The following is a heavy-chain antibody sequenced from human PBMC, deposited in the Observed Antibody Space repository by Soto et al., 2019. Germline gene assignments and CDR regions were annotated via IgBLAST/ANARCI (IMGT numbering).Heavy chain of an antibody. V-gene: IGHV1-24*01. J-gene: IGHJ4*02. CDR3: ATDIPPRGSWVY. D-gene: IGHD1-26*01. CDR1: GCTLTELS. CDR2: FDPEDGET. Sequence: ASVKVSCKVSGCTLTELSMHWVRQAPGKGLEWMGGFDPEDGETIYAQKFQGRVTMTEDTSTDTAYMELSSLRSEDTAVYYCATDIPPRGSWVYWGQGTLVTVSS.